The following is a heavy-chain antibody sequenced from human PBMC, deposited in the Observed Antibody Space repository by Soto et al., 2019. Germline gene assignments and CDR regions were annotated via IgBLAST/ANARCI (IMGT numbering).Heavy chain of an antibody. J-gene: IGHJ4*02. CDR1: GFTFSSYW. Sequence: EVQLVESGGGLVQPGGSLRLSCAASGFTFSSYWMHWVRQAPGKGLVWVSRINSDGSSTSYADSVKGRFTISRDNAKNTLYLQMNSLRAEDTAVYYCATDIAAAGYFDYWGQGTLVTVSS. CDR3: ATDIAAAGYFDY. CDR2: INSDGSST. D-gene: IGHD6-13*01. V-gene: IGHV3-74*01.